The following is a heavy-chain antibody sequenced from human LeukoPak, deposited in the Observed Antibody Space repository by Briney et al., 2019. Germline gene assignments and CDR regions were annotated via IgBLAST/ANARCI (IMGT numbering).Heavy chain of an antibody. V-gene: IGHV3-74*01. Sequence: GGLRLSCAASGITFGNNWMHWVRQGPGKGLVWISRINSDGGGAIYADSVKGRFTVSRDNAKNTLYLQMNSLRAEDTAVYYCARDVPHNWFDTWGQGTLVTVSS. CDR2: INSDGGGA. CDR1: GITFGNNW. J-gene: IGHJ5*02. CDR3: ARDVPHNWFDT.